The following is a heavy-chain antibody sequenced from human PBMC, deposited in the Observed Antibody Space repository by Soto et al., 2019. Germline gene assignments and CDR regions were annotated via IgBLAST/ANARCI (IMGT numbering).Heavy chain of an antibody. D-gene: IGHD3-22*01. V-gene: IGHV1-69*13. CDR1: GGTFSSDA. Sequence: SVKVSCKASGGTFSSDAVSWARQAPGQGLEWMGGLIPILGTTHYAQKFQGRVTITADESTNTNWFGWWRSLKTSDSGMYFCARLPRDCNKTSCYYADHWGQGTSVTVSS. CDR3: CARLPRDCNKTSCYYADH. CDR2: LIPILGTT. J-gene: IGHJ4*02.